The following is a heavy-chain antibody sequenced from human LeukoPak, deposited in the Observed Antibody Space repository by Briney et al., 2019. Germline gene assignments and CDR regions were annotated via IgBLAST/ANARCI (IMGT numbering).Heavy chain of an antibody. J-gene: IGHJ1*01. CDR2: IKSDGNII. Sequence: PGGSLRLSCATSGFTFSKYWMHWVRQAPGKGLEWASRIKSDGNIINYVDSVRGRFHISRDNAQNTVTLHMDSLRDEDTAVYYCVRDSDPDQTWPENFQYWGQGTLVTVSS. CDR1: GFTFSKYW. V-gene: IGHV3-74*01. D-gene: IGHD2-2*01. CDR3: VRDSDPDQTWPENFQY.